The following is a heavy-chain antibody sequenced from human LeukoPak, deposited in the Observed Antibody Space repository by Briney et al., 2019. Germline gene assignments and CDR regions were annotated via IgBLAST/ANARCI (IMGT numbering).Heavy chain of an antibody. CDR2: ISHSGST. J-gene: IGHJ3*02. D-gene: IGHD2-21*01. CDR1: GYSISSGYY. Sequence: SETLSLTCAVSGYSISSGYYWGWIRQSPGKGLEWIGTISHSGSTYYNPSLKSRVTISVDRSKNQFSLNLSSVTAADTAVYYCAGGGENDAFDIWGQGTMVTVSS. CDR3: AGGGENDAFDI. V-gene: IGHV4-38-2*01.